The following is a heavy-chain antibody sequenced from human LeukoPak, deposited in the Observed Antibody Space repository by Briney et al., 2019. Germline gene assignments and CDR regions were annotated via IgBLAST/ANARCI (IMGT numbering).Heavy chain of an antibody. D-gene: IGHD6-13*01. CDR1: GGSFSGYY. J-gene: IGHJ5*02. CDR3: ARALAAAGTTYRRFDP. V-gene: IGHV4-34*01. CDR2: INHSGST. Sequence: SETLSLTCAVYGGSFSGYYWSWIRQPPGKGLEWIGEINHSGSTNYNPSLKSRVTISVDTSKNQFSLKLSSVTAADTAVYYCARALAAAGTTYRRFDPWGQGTLVTVSS.